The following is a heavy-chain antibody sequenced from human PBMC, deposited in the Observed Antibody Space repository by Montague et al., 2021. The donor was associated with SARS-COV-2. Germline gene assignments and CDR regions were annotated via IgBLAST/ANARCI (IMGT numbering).Heavy chain of an antibody. V-gene: IGHV4-34*01. Sequence: SETLSLNCAVHGGSFSDYHWTWIRQSPGEGLEWIGQINYGGSTKYNPSLKSRVTISIDTSKNQFSPKLTSVTAADTAVYYCARGAPGYWGQGTLVTVSS. CDR1: GGSFSDYH. CDR2: INYGGST. J-gene: IGHJ4*02. CDR3: ARGAPGY. D-gene: IGHD1-1*01.